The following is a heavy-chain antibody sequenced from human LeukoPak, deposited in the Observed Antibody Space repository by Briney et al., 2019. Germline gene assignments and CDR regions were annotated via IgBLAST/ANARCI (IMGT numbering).Heavy chain of an antibody. CDR2: ISGSGGST. V-gene: IGHV3-23*01. D-gene: IGHD5-12*01. Sequence: GSLRLSCAASGFTFSSYAMSWVRQAPGKGLEWVSAISGSGGSTYYADSVKGRFTISRDNSKNTLYLQMNSLRAEDTAVYYCAKDPGYSGYVLEVYFDYWGQGTLVTVSS. CDR1: GFTFSSYA. CDR3: AKDPGYSGYVLEVYFDY. J-gene: IGHJ4*02.